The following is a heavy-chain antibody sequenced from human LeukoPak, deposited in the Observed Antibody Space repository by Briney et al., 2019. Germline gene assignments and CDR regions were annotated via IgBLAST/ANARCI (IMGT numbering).Heavy chain of an antibody. CDR1: GYSFTSYW. V-gene: IGHV5-51*01. CDR3: ARIGKYSSSRERAFDI. CDR2: IYPGDSDT. D-gene: IGHD6-13*01. J-gene: IGHJ3*02. Sequence: GESLKISCKGSGYSFTSYWIGWGRQMPGKGLEWMGIIYPGDSDTRYSPSFQGQVTISADKSISTAYLQWSSLKASDTAMYYCARIGKYSSSRERAFDIWGQGTMVTVSS.